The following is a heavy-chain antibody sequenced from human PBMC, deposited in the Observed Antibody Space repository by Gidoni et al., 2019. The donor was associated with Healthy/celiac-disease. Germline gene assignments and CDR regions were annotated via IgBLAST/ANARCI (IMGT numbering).Heavy chain of an antibody. CDR3: ARVSLLLARGYSYYFDY. CDR1: GFTFSRNY. J-gene: IGHJ4*02. D-gene: IGHD1-1*01. Sequence: EVKLVESGGGVIQPGVSLSLSCAAEGFTFSRNYMSWVRQAPGKGLAWVSVIYSGGSTYYADSVKGRCTISSDNSKNSVHLKMNSRSAEGTAVYYRARVSLLLARGYSYYFDYLGQGTLVTVSS. CDR2: IYSGGST. V-gene: IGHV3-53*01.